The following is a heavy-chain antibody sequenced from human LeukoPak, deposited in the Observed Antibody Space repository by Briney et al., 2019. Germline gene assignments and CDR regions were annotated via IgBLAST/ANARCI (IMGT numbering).Heavy chain of an antibody. V-gene: IGHV3-30*02. Sequence: PGGSLRLSCAASGFTFSSYGMHWVRQAPGKGLEWVAFIRYDGSNKYYADSVKGRFTISRDNSKNTLYLQMNSLRADDTAVYYCAKTGSFTYYYYMDVWGKGTTVTVSS. CDR2: IRYDGSNK. D-gene: IGHD1-14*01. CDR1: GFTFSSYG. CDR3: AKTGSFTYYYYMDV. J-gene: IGHJ6*03.